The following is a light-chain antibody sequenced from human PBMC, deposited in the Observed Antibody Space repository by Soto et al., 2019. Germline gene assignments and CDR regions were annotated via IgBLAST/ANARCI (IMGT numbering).Light chain of an antibody. CDR1: QSISSN. Sequence: TQTPATLSLSPGERATLSFSSSQSISSNLAWYQQKPGQAPRLLIYGVYTRAPGIPARFSGSGSGTEFTLTISSLQSEDFAVYYCQQYHSLPPCTFGHVTIVDI. CDR2: GVY. J-gene: IGKJ1*01. V-gene: IGKV3D-15*01. CDR3: QQYHSLPPCT.